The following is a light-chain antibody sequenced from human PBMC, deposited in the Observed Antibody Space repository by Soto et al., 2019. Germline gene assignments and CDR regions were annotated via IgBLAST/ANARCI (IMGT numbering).Light chain of an antibody. CDR2: NNN. CDR1: NSNIGTNA. J-gene: IGLJ3*02. Sequence: QSVLTQPPSASGTPGQRVTISCSGSNSNIGTNAVNWYQPIPGTAPTLLIYNNNQRPSGVPDRFSGSKSGTSASLAISGLQSGDEADYPCATGDDTLRTWVFGGGTQLTVL. V-gene: IGLV1-44*01. CDR3: ATGDDTLRTWV.